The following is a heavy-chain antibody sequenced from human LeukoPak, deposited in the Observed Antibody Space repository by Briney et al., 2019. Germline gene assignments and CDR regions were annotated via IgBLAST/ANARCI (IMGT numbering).Heavy chain of an antibody. J-gene: IGHJ6*02. Sequence: PSETRSLACTVAGGSISSYYGSWIRQPPGKGLEWIGYIYYSGSTNYNPSLKSRVTISVDTSKNQFYLKLSPVTAEDTAVYYCAREGSSGWPEGDYYGMDVWGQGTTVTVSS. CDR2: IYYSGST. CDR3: AREGSSGWPEGDYYGMDV. CDR1: GGSISSYY. V-gene: IGHV4-59*01. D-gene: IGHD6-19*01.